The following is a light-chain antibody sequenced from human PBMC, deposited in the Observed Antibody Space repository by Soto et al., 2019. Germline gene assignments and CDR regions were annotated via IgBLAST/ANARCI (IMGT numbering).Light chain of an antibody. CDR1: QSLVYSDGNTY. CDR2: KVS. V-gene: IGKV2-30*01. J-gene: IGKJ5*01. Sequence: DVVMTQSPLSLPVTLGQPASISCRSSQSLVYSDGNTYLNWFQQRPGQSPRRLFYKVSNRDSGVPDRFSGGGSGTDFTLKISRVEAEDVGVYYCMQGTHWPITFGQGTRLEIK. CDR3: MQGTHWPIT.